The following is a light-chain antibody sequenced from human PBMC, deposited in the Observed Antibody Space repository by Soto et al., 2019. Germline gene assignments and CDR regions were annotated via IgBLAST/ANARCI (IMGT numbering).Light chain of an antibody. V-gene: IGLV2-8*01. Sequence: QSALTQPPSASGSPGQSVTISCTGTSSDVGGYDYVSWYQQHPGKAPKVIIYEVSKRPSGVPDRFSGFKSVNTASLTVSGLQAEDEADYYCSSYAGSKNVVFGGGTKLTVL. CDR1: SSDVGGYDY. J-gene: IGLJ2*01. CDR3: SSYAGSKNVV. CDR2: EVS.